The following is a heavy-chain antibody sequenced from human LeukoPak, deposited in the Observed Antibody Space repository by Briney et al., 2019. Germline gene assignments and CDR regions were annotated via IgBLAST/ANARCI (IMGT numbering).Heavy chain of an antibody. Sequence: GGSLRLSCAASGFTFSSYGMHWVRQAPGKGLEWVAVIWYGGSNKYYADSVKGRFTISRDNSKNTLYLQMNSLRAEDTAVYYCARLDSSGYLDDYWGQGTLVTVSS. CDR1: GFTFSSYG. CDR3: ARLDSSGYLDDY. J-gene: IGHJ4*02. V-gene: IGHV3-33*01. D-gene: IGHD3-22*01. CDR2: IWYGGSNK.